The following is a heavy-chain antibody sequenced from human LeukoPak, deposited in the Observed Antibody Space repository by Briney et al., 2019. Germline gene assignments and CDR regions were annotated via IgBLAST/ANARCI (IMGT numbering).Heavy chain of an antibody. Sequence: SETLSLTCTVSGGSISSYYWSWIRQPPGKGLEWIGYIYNSGSTNYNPSLKSRVTISVDTSKNQFSLKLSSVTAADTAVYYCARTGYSSGRYRNDAFDIWGQGTMVTVSS. J-gene: IGHJ3*02. CDR1: GGSISSYY. CDR2: IYNSGST. CDR3: ARTGYSSGRYRNDAFDI. V-gene: IGHV4-59*01. D-gene: IGHD6-19*01.